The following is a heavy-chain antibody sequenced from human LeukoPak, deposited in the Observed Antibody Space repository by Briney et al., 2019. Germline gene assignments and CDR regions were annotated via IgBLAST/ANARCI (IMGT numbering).Heavy chain of an antibody. J-gene: IGHJ4*02. CDR1: GGSFSGYY. V-gene: IGHV4-34*01. CDR2: INHSGST. CDR3: ARSTGTLRGYFDY. D-gene: IGHD1-1*01. Sequence: SETLSLTCAVYGGSFSGYYWSWIRQPPGKGLEWIGEINHSGSTNYNPSLKSRVTISVDTSKNQFSLKLSSVTAADTAVYYCARSTGTLRGYFDYWGQGTLVTVSS.